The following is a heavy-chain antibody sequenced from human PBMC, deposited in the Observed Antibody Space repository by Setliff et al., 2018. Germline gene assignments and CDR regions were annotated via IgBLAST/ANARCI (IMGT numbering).Heavy chain of an antibody. CDR3: ARGATVVIYYYMDV. CDR1: GYTFTGYY. CDR2: INPNSGGT. V-gene: IGHV1-2*04. J-gene: IGHJ6*03. D-gene: IGHD4-17*01. Sequence: ASVKVSCKASGYTFTGYYMHWVRQAPGQGLEWMGWINPNSGGTNYAQKFQGWATMTRDTSISTAYMELSRLRSDDTAVYYCARGATVVIYYYMDVWGQGTTVTVSS.